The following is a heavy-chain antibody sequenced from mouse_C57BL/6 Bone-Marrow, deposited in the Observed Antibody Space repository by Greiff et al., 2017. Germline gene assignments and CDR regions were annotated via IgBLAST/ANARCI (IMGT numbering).Heavy chain of an antibody. CDR3: ASSRRLAGCAY. Sequence: VNLVESGAELARPGASVKLSCKASGYTFTSYGISWVQQRTGQGLEWIGAIYPRSGNTYYHEKFKGQSTLTADNSSSTPYLDLRSLQSEDSAVYFCASSRRLAGCAYGGQGTLVTVSA. J-gene: IGHJ3*01. V-gene: IGHV1-81*01. CDR2: IYPRSGNT. CDR1: GYTFTSYG.